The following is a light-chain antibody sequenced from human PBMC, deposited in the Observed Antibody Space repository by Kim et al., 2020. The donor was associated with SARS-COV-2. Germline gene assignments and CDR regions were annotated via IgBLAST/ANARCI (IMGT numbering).Light chain of an antibody. Sequence: SYELTQPPSVSVSPGQTASITCSGDRLGDKYASWYQRKPGQSPVLVIYYDSKRPSGIPERFSGSNSGNTATLTISGTQAMDEADYYCQAWDISTVVFGGGTQLTVL. J-gene: IGLJ2*01. CDR1: RLGDKY. CDR3: QAWDISTVV. V-gene: IGLV3-1*01. CDR2: YDS.